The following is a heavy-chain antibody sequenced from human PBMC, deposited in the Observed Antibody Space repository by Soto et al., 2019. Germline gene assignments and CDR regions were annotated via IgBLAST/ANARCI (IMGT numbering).Heavy chain of an antibody. D-gene: IGHD3-10*01. V-gene: IGHV5-51*01. CDR2: IYPGDSDT. J-gene: IGHJ6*02. CDR3: ARLVNPHHTNGSGSYRTTYYYYGMDV. Sequence: GESLKISCKGSGYSFAGYWITWVRQKPGKGLEWMGIIYPGDSDTRYSPSFQGQVTISADKSISTAYLQWSSLKASDTAMYYCARLVNPHHTNGSGSYRTTYYYYGMDVWGQGTTVTVSS. CDR1: GYSFAGYW.